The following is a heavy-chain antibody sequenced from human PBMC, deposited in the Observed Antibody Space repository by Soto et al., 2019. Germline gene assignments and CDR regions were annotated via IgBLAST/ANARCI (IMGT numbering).Heavy chain of an antibody. CDR2: IYHSGST. CDR3: ARVVGGYYYGMDV. CDR1: GGSISSSNW. Sequence: QVQLQESGPGLVKPSGTLSLTCAVSGGSISSSNWWSWVRQPPGKGLEWIGEIYHSGSTNYNPSHKSRVTISVAKSKNQFSLKLRSVTAADTAVYYCARVVGGYYYGMDVWGQGTTVTVSS. D-gene: IGHD2-2*01. J-gene: IGHJ6*02. V-gene: IGHV4-4*02.